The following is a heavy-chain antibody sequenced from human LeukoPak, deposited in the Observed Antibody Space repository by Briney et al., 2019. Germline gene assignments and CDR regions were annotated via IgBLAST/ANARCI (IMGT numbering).Heavy chain of an antibody. CDR2: INPSGGST. CDR1: GYTFTSYY. Sequence: GASVKVSCKASGYTFTSYYMHWVRQAPGQGLEWMGVINPSGGSTSYAQKFQGRVTMTRDTSTSTVYMELSSLRSEDTAVYYCARADDYYDSSGYLFDYWGQGTLVTVSS. J-gene: IGHJ4*02. CDR3: ARADDYYDSSGYLFDY. V-gene: IGHV1-46*01. D-gene: IGHD3-22*01.